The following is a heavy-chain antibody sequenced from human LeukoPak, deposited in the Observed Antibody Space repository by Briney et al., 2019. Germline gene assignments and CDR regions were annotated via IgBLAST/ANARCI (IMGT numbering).Heavy chain of an antibody. V-gene: IGHV3-74*01. CDR2: INSDESIT. Sequence: PGGSLRLSCAASGFTVSNYCMHWVRQAPGKGLVWVSRINSDESITIYADSVKGRFTISRDNAKNTLYLQMNSLRAEDTAVYYCARQEHSGTSNFDYWGQGILVTVSS. CDR3: ARQEHSGTSNFDY. J-gene: IGHJ4*02. CDR1: GFTVSNYC. D-gene: IGHD1-26*01.